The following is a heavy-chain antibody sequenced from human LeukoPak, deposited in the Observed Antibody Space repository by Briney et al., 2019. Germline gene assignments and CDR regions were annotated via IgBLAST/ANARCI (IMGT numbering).Heavy chain of an antibody. CDR3: ARTDIVVVPAAGLIDY. D-gene: IGHD2-2*01. Sequence: GGSLRLSCAASGFTFSTYSMNWVRQAPGKGLEWVSYISSSSSTIYYADSVKGRFTISRDNAKNSLYLQMNSLRAEDTAVYYCARTDIVVVPAAGLIDYWGQGTLVTVSS. CDR1: GFTFSTYS. J-gene: IGHJ4*02. CDR2: ISSSSSTI. V-gene: IGHV3-48*04.